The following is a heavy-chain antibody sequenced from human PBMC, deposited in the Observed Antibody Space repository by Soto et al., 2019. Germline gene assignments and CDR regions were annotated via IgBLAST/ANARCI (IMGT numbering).Heavy chain of an antibody. CDR1: GFTFSSYA. CDR2: ISGSGGST. CDR3: AKESPIFVVVTDGADY. Sequence: GGSLRLSCAASGFTFSSYAMSWVRQAPGKGLEWVSAISGSGGSTYYADSVKGRFTISRDNSKNTLYLQMNSLRAEDTAVYYCAKESPIFVVVTDGADYWGQGTLVTVSS. J-gene: IGHJ4*02. V-gene: IGHV3-23*01. D-gene: IGHD3-3*01.